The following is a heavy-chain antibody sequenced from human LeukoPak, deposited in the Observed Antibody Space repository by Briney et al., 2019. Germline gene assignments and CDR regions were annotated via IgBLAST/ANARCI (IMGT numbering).Heavy chain of an antibody. Sequence: PGGSLRLSCAASGFTVSSNYMSWVRQAPGKGLEWVSVIYTGGSTYYTDSVKGRFSISRDTSKNTLDLQMNSLRAEDTAVYYCATLKGYYYHYYMDVWGKGTTVTISS. V-gene: IGHV3-66*01. CDR1: GFTVSSNY. CDR3: ATLKGYYYHYYMDV. CDR2: IYTGGST. J-gene: IGHJ6*03.